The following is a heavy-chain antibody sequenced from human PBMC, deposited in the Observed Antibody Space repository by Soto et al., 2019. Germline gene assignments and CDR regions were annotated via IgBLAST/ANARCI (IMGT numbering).Heavy chain of an antibody. D-gene: IGHD6-25*01. J-gene: IGHJ4*02. CDR1: GFTFSSYA. CDR2: ISYDGSNK. CDR3: ERAALRRPCDY. Sequence: QVQLVESGGGVVQPGRSLRLSCAASGFTFSSYAMHWVRQAPGKGLEWVAVISYDGSNKYYADSVKGRFTISRDNSKNTLYLQMNSLRAEDTAVYSCERAALRRPCDYWGQGTLVTVAS. V-gene: IGHV3-30-3*01.